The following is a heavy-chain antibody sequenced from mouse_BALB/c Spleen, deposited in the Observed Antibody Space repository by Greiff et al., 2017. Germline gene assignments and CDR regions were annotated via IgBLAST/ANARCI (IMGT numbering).Heavy chain of an antibody. Sequence: DVKLVESGGGLVQPGGSRKLSCAASGFTFSSFGMHWVRQAPEKGLEWVAYISSGSSTIYYADTVKGRFTISRDNPKNTLFLQMTSLRSEDTAMYYCARSLAGTGYYFDYWGQGTTLTVSS. CDR1: GFTFSSFG. CDR2: ISSGSSTI. J-gene: IGHJ2*01. V-gene: IGHV5-17*02. D-gene: IGHD3-3*01. CDR3: ARSLAGTGYYFDY.